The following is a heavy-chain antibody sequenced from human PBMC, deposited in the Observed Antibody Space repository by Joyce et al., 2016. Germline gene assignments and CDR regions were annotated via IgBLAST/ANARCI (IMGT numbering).Heavy chain of an antibody. Sequence: QVQLVQSGAEVKKPGSSVKVSCKASGGTFSSYAISWVRQAPGQGLEWMGGIIPSFGTANYAQKFQGRVTITADESTSTAYMELSSLRSEDTTVYYCARGGSCSGGTCYSSAYYYYGMDVWGQGTTVTVSS. CDR1: GGTFSSYA. D-gene: IGHD2-15*01. J-gene: IGHJ6*02. CDR3: ARGGSCSGGTCYSSAYYYYGMDV. CDR2: IIPSFGTA. V-gene: IGHV1-69*12.